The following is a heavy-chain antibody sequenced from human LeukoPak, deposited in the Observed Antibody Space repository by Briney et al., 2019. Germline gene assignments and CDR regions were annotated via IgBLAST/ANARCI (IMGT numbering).Heavy chain of an antibody. Sequence: PGGSLRLSCAAAGFTVSSNYMSWVRQAPGKGLEWVSVIYSGGSTYSADSVKGRFTISRDNSKNTLYLQMNSLRAEDTAVYYCARGAEFDWNQFDYWGQGTLVTASS. CDR3: ARGAEFDWNQFDY. CDR2: IYSGGST. D-gene: IGHD1-1*01. CDR1: GFTVSSNY. V-gene: IGHV3-53*01. J-gene: IGHJ4*02.